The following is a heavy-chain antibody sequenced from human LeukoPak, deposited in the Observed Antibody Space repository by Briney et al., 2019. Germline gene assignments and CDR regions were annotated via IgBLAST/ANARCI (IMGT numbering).Heavy chain of an antibody. CDR1: GFTFSSYS. D-gene: IGHD3-3*01. CDR2: ISSSSSYI. CDR3: ARESYDFWSGNRGNWFDP. Sequence: GGSLRLSCAASGFTFSSYSMNWVRQAPGKGLEWVSSISSSSSYIYYADSVKDRFTISRDNAKHSLYLQMNSLRAEDTAVYYCARESYDFWSGNRGNWFDPWGQGTLVTVSS. J-gene: IGHJ5*02. V-gene: IGHV3-21*01.